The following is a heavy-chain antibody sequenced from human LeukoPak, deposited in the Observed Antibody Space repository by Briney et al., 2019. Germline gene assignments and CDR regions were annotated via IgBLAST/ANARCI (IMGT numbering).Heavy chain of an antibody. CDR2: IYYSGTP. Sequence: ESIVSIYYSGTPYYTPSLKSRVTISVDTSKNQFSLKLSSVTAADTAVYYCARQGYSNYFDYWGQGTLVTVSS. CDR3: ARQGYSNYFDY. J-gene: IGHJ4*02. V-gene: IGHV4-39*01. D-gene: IGHD4-11*01.